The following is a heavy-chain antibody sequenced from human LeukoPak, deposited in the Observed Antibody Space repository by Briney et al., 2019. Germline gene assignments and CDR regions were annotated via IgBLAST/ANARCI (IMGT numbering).Heavy chain of an antibody. J-gene: IGHJ4*02. D-gene: IGHD6-19*01. CDR2: ISDSGGIT. CDR3: AKDARRYSGWYFFDH. CDR1: GFSFSNLA. V-gene: IGHV3-23*01. Sequence: PGGSLRLSCVASGFSFSNLARGWVRRAPGNGLEWVSVISDSGGITYYADSVKGRFTISRDNSRNTLYLQMNSLRVDDTAVYYCAKDARRYSGWYFFDHWGQGTLVTVSS.